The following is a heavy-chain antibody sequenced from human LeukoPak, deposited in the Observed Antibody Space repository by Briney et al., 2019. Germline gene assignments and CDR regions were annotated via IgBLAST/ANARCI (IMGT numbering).Heavy chain of an antibody. CDR3: ARPYGSGSYYRKDAFDI. CDR2: IIPIFGTA. D-gene: IGHD3-10*01. CDR1: GGTFSSYA. Sequence: ASVKVSCKASGGTFSSYAISWVRQAPGQGLEWMGGIIPIFGTANYAQKFQGRVTITADESTSTAYMELSSLRSEDTAVYYCARPYGSGSYYRKDAFDIWGQGTMVTVSS. J-gene: IGHJ3*02. V-gene: IGHV1-69*13.